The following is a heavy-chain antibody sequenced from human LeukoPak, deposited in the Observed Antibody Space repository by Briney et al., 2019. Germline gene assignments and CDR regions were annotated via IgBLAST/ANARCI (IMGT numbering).Heavy chain of an antibody. V-gene: IGHV3-15*01. CDR1: GFTFNNPW. CDR2: IKSKTDGATP. D-gene: IGHD2-15*01. J-gene: IGHJ4*02. Sequence: GGSLRLSCAASGFTFNNPWMSWVRQAPGKGLEWVGRIKSKTDGATPDYAATVKGRFTISRDDSKNTLYLQMNSLKTEDTAVYYCTTEGGWSFYFDYWGQGTLVTVSS. CDR3: TTEGGWSFYFDY.